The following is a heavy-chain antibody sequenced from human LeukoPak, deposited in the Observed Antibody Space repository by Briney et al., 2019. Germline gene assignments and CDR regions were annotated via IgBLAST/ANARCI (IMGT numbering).Heavy chain of an antibody. Sequence: PETLSLTCTVSGGSISSYYWSWIRQPAGKGLEWIGRIYTSGSTNYNPSLKSRVTMSVDTSKNQFSLKLSSVTAADTAVYYCARESGSPFYYYYYMDVWGKGTTVTVSS. J-gene: IGHJ6*03. D-gene: IGHD3-10*01. CDR2: IYTSGST. CDR3: ARESGSPFYYYYYMDV. CDR1: GGSISSYY. V-gene: IGHV4-4*07.